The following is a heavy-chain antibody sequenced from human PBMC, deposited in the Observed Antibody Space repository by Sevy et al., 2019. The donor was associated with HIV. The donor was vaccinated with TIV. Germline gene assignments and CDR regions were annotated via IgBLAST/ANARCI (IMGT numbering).Heavy chain of an antibody. CDR2: MNPDCGNT. D-gene: IGHD3-10*01. CDR3: ARGFPATTMVRYYHYAMDV. Sequence: ASVKVSCKASGYTFTSYDINWVRQATGQRLEWMVWMNPDCGNTDCPQKFQGRVTMTRNTSISTAYIELSSLSYEDTAVYFCARGFPATTMVRYYHYAMDVWGQGTTVTVSS. J-gene: IGHJ6*02. CDR1: GYTFTSYD. V-gene: IGHV1-8*01.